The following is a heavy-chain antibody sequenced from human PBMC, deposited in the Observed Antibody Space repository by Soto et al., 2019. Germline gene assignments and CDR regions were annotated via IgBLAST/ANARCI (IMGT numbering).Heavy chain of an antibody. CDR2: ISSNGGST. V-gene: IGHV3-64D*08. Sequence: GGSLRLSCSTSGFTFSSYAMHWVRQAPGKGLEYVSAISSNGGSTYYADSVKGRFTISRDNSKNTLYLQMSSLRAEDTAVYYCVKGLVVVVAATPFDYWGQGTLVTVSS. D-gene: IGHD2-15*01. J-gene: IGHJ4*02. CDR3: VKGLVVVVAATPFDY. CDR1: GFTFSSYA.